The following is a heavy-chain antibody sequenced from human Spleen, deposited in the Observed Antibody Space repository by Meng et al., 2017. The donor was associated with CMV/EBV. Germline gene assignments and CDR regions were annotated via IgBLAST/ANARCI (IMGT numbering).Heavy chain of an antibody. J-gene: IGHJ4*02. V-gene: IGHV3-21*05. Sequence: GESLKISCAASGFTFSHYSMNWVRQAPGKGLEWISYIRSSSEISYADSVKGRFTISRDNAKNSLYLQMNSLRAEDTAVYYCAKDKSSGSYSDYWGQGTLVTVSS. D-gene: IGHD1-26*01. CDR1: GFTFSHYS. CDR2: IRSSSEI. CDR3: AKDKSSGSYSDY.